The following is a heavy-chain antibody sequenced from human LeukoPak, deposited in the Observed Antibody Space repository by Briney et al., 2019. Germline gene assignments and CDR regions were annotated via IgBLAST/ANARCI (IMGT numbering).Heavy chain of an antibody. D-gene: IGHD6-6*01. J-gene: IGHJ4*02. CDR1: GFTFDDYA. Sequence: PGGSLRLSCAASGFTFDDYAMHWVRQAPGKGLEWVSGISWSSGSIGYADSVKGRFTISRDNAKNSLYLQMNSLRAEDTALYYCAKAMRSSSAPFDYWGQGTLVTVSS. V-gene: IGHV3-9*01. CDR3: AKAMRSSSAPFDY. CDR2: ISWSSGSI.